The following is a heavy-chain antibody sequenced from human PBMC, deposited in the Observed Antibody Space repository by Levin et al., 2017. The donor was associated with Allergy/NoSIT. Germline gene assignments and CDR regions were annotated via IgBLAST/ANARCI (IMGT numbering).Heavy chain of an antibody. V-gene: IGHV3-23*01. CDR1: GFTFSSYG. CDR3: AKGGGGYIDY. Sequence: GGSLRLSCAASGFTFSSYGMSWVRQAPGKGLEWVSSISASSGGTYYADSAKGRLTISRDNSKNTLYLQMNSLRAEDTAIYYCAKGGGGYIDYWGQGTLVTVSS. J-gene: IGHJ4*02. D-gene: IGHD2-15*01. CDR2: ISASSGGT.